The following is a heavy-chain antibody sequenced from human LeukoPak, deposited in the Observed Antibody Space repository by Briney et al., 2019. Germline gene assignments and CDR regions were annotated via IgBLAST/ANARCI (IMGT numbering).Heavy chain of an antibody. CDR2: ISGSGAGT. CDR1: GFTFSSYS. J-gene: IGHJ4*02. D-gene: IGHD3-22*01. V-gene: IGHV3-23*01. CDR3: AKGPAYYYESSGYYYWDY. Sequence: SGGSLRLSCAASGFTFSSYSMNWVRQAPGKGLEWVSAISGSGAGTYYADSVKGRFTISRDNSKNTLYLQMNSLRAEDTAVYYCAKGPAYYYESSGYYYWDYWGQGTLVTVSS.